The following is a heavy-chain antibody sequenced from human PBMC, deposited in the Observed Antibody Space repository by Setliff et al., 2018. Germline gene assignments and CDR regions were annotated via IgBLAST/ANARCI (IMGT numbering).Heavy chain of an antibody. Sequence: PSETLSLTCPVSGGPISSSSYYWGWIRQPPGKGLEWIGSIYYSGSTYYNPSLKSRVTISVDTSKNQFSLKLSSVTAAETAVYYCAREAGYYDSSGPVGVPYYYYMDVWGKGTTVTVSS. J-gene: IGHJ6*03. CDR1: GGPISSSSYY. CDR3: AREAGYYDSSGPVGVPYYYYMDV. CDR2: IYYSGST. D-gene: IGHD3-22*01. V-gene: IGHV4-39*07.